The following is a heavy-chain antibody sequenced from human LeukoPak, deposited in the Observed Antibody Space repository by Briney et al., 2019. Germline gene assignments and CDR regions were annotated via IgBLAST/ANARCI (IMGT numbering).Heavy chain of an antibody. CDR2: INTNTGNP. CDR3: ARDLIEWELGAGDV. J-gene: IGHJ6*02. V-gene: IGHV7-4-1*02. Sequence: GASVTVSCKASGYTFTSYAMNWVRQAPGQGLEWMGWINTNTGNPTYAQGFTGRFVFSLDTSVSTAYLQISSLKAEDTAVYYCARDLIEWELGAGDVWGQETTVTVSS. D-gene: IGHD1-26*01. CDR1: GYTFTSYA.